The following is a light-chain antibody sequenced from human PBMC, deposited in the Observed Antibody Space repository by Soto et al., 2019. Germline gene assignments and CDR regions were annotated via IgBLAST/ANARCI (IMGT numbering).Light chain of an antibody. Sequence: EIVMTQSPATLSVSPGERATLSCRASQSVTSSYLAWYQQKPGQAPRLLIYGASSRATGIPDRFSGSGSGTDFTLTISRLEPEDFAVYYCQQYGGSPPTFGQGTRLEIK. CDR1: QSVTSSY. J-gene: IGKJ5*01. V-gene: IGKV3-20*01. CDR2: GAS. CDR3: QQYGGSPPT.